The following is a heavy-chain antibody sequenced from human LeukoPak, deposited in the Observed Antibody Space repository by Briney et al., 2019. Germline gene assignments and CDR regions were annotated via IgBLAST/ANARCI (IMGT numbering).Heavy chain of an antibody. D-gene: IGHD3-10*01. CDR2: INSDGSRT. J-gene: IGHJ5*02. Sequence: PGGSLRLSCAASGFTFSAYWMHWVRQAPGKGLVWVSRINSDGSRTNYADSVKGRFTISRDNAKNSLYLQMNSLRAEDTAVYYCARDTDYYGSGSNRDNWFDPWGQGTLVTVSS. CDR1: GFTFSAYW. V-gene: IGHV3-74*01. CDR3: ARDTDYYGSGSNRDNWFDP.